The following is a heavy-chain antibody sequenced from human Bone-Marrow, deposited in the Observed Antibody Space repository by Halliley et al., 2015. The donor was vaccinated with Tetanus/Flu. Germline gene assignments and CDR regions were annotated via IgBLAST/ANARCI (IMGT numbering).Heavy chain of an antibody. D-gene: IGHD3-10*01. J-gene: IGHJ4*02. CDR2: IYHGGAF. CDR1: AGSITTGNW. CDR3: AGHLATRGTRGFDS. Sequence: TLSLTCTVSAGSITTGNWWSWVRQPPGKGLEWIGEIYHGGAFNYAPALESRVTISVDKSKNQFSLTLTSLTAADTAVYFCAGHLATRGTRGFDSWGQGVLVTVSS. V-gene: IGHV4-4*01.